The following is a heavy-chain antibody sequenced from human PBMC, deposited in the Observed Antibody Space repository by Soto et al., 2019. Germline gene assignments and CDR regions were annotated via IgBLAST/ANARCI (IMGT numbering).Heavy chain of an antibody. CDR3: ARGKTYSSDTASYSYFGD. Sequence: GESLKISCKGSGYSFANYWIAWVRQVPGKGLEYMGIIYPGNSDTRYSPSFQGQVTISADKSIRSAYLQWSSLKASDTAMYYCARGKTYSSDTASYSYFGDWGQLTLFPASS. CDR1: GYSFANYW. CDR2: IYPGNSDT. D-gene: IGHD3-22*01. J-gene: IGHJ4*02. V-gene: IGHV5-51*01.